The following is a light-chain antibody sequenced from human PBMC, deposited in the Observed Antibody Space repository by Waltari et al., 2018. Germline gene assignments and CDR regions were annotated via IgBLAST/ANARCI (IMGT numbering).Light chain of an antibody. J-gene: IGLJ2*01. V-gene: IGLV2-14*01. Sequence: QSALTPPASVSGSRGHAVRLPFTGTGSDFGAWYYVSWYQQYPGKAPRLIIYDVYNRPSGVSNRFSGSKSDNTASLTISGLQAEDESVYYCSSYTSSGVVLGGGTKLTVL. CDR2: DVY. CDR3: SSYTSSGVV. CDR1: GSDFGAWYY.